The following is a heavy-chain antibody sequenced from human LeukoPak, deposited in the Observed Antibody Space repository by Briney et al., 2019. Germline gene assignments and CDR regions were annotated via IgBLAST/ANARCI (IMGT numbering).Heavy chain of an antibody. CDR2: INPSGGST. D-gene: IGHD1-26*01. J-gene: IGHJ4*02. Sequence: ASVKVSCKASGYTFINYYIHWVRQAPGQGLEWMGIINPSGGSTTYAQKFQDRVTMTRDTSTSTVFKELSSLRSEGTAVYFCARARDGSYLDYWGQGTLVTVSS. CDR1: GYTFINYY. V-gene: IGHV1-46*01. CDR3: ARARDGSYLDY.